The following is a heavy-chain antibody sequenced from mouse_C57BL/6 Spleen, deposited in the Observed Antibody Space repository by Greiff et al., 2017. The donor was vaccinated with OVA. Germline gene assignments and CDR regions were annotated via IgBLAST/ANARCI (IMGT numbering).Heavy chain of an antibody. V-gene: IGHV1-15*01. Sequence: QVQLKESGAELVRPGASVTLSCKASGYTFTDYEMHWVKQTPVHGLEWIGAIDPETGGTAYNQKFKGKAILTADKSSSTAYMELRSLTSEDSAVYYCTRRRDYGGAMDYWGQGTSVTVSS. J-gene: IGHJ4*01. CDR3: TRRRDYGGAMDY. CDR1: GYTFTDYE. D-gene: IGHD2-4*01. CDR2: IDPETGGT.